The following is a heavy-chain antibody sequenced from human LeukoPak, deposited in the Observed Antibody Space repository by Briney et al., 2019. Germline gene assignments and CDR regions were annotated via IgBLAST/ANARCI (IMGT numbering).Heavy chain of an antibody. J-gene: IGHJ4*02. CDR3: ARMEDPGAYFDY. V-gene: IGHV2-70*04. D-gene: IGHD3-10*01. CDR1: GFSLKTGGMR. Sequence: SGPTLVNPTQTLTLTCTFSGFSLKTGGMRVSWIRQPPGKALEWLESIDWDDDKSYSTSLKTRLTISKDNSKNQVVLTMPNMEPVDTATYYCARMEDPGAYFDYWGQGTLVTVSS. CDR2: IDWDDDK.